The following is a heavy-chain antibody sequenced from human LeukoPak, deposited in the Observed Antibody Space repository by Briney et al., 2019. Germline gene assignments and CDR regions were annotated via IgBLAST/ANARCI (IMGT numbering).Heavy chain of an antibody. CDR3: TTEVGWLGYFDY. CDR2: IKSKTDGGTT. V-gene: IGHV3-15*01. J-gene: IGHJ4*02. CDR1: GFTFSNAW. Sequence: GGSLRLSCAASGFTFSNAWMSWVRQAPGKGLEWVGRIKSKTDGGTTDYAAPVKGRFTISRDDSKNTLYLQMNSLKTEDTAVYYCTTEVGWLGYFDYWGQGTLVTVSS. D-gene: IGHD3-22*01.